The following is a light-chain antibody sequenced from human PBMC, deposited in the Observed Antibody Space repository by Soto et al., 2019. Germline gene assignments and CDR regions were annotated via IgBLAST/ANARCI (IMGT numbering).Light chain of an antibody. CDR3: QQYDNLPIT. V-gene: IGKV1-33*01. CDR2: DAS. J-gene: IGKJ5*01. CDR1: QYIINY. Sequence: DIQMTQSPYSLSASVGDRVTITCEASQYIINYLNWHQQKPGKAPKLLIYDASNLETGVPSRFSGSGSGTDFTFTISSLQPEDIATYYCQQYDNLPITFGQGTRLEIK.